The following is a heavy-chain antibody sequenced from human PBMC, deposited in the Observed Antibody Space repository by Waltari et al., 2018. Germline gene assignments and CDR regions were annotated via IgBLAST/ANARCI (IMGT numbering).Heavy chain of an antibody. J-gene: IGHJ4*02. Sequence: VQLVDSGGGLVQPGDSRRLSCAASGLRFSNYWMGWVRQDPDKGLGWVASIKTDGTEKHYMDSVKGRFTISRDNAKNSLYLQMNSLRVEDTAVYYCATDQNWGSAYWGQGTLVTVSS. CDR1: GLRFSNYW. CDR2: IKTDGTEK. V-gene: IGHV3-7*03. CDR3: ATDQNWGSAY. D-gene: IGHD3-16*01.